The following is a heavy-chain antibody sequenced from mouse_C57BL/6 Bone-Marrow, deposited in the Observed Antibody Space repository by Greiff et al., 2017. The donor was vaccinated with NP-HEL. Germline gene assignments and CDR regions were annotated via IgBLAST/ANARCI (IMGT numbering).Heavy chain of an antibody. Sequence: VQLQQSGPELVKPGASVKISCKASGYSFTGYYMNWVKQSPEKSLEWIGEINPSTGGTTYNQKFKAKATLTVDKSSSTAYMQLKSLTSEDSAVYYCANRYAMDYWGQGTSVTVSS. V-gene: IGHV1-42*01. CDR3: ANRYAMDY. CDR2: INPSTGGT. CDR1: GYSFTGYY. D-gene: IGHD2-14*01. J-gene: IGHJ4*01.